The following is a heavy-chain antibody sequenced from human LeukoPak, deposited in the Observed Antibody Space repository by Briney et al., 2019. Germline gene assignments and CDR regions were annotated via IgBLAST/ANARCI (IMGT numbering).Heavy chain of an antibody. Sequence: GGSLRLSCAASGSIFSSYSMNWVRQAPGKGLEWVSYIRSSSSYIYYADSVKGRFTISRDNAKNSLYLQMNSLRAEDTAVYYCARGGTSFDYWGQGTLVTVSS. V-gene: IGHV3-21*05. J-gene: IGHJ4*02. CDR1: GSIFSSYS. CDR2: IRSSSSYI. D-gene: IGHD2-2*01. CDR3: ARGGTSFDY.